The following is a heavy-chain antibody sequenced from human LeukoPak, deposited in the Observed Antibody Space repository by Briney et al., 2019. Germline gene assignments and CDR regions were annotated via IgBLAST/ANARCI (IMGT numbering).Heavy chain of an antibody. CDR2: ISGVGDST. J-gene: IGHJ6*03. D-gene: IGHD2-15*01. Sequence: GGSLRLSCAASGFTFSNYAMNWVRQAPGKGLEWVSTISGVGDSTYSAESVEGRFTMSRDNSKNTVYLQMNRLRVEDTAIYYCAKRADGCSGVSCYYYYMDVWGKGTTVTVSS. CDR1: GFTFSNYA. CDR3: AKRADGCSGVSCYYYYMDV. V-gene: IGHV3-23*01.